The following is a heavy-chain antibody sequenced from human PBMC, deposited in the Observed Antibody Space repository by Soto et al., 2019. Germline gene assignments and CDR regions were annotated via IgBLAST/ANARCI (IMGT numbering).Heavy chain of an antibody. CDR2: IHHSGAT. CDR1: GGSISSSTYF. Sequence: QLQLQESGPGLVKPSETLSLTCTVSGGSISSSTYFWAWIRQPPGKGLEWIGRIHHSGATFYRPSLRSRVTISVDTFQNHFSLKLNSVTAADTAVYYCLRELAGAGDYWGQGALVTVSS. J-gene: IGHJ4*02. CDR3: LRELAGAGDY. V-gene: IGHV4-39*02. D-gene: IGHD3-10*01.